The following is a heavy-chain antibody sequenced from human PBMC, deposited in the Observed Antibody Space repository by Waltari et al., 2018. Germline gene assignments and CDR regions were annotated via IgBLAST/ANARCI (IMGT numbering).Heavy chain of an antibody. CDR1: GGSLSGYH. D-gene: IGHD3-3*01. Sequence: QVQLQQWGAGLLKPSETLSLTCDVSGGSLSGYHWTRIRQPPGKGLEWIGESNDSGRTPSTPTGGSGVTVSIGTANKQFSLRVRSVAAADTAVYYCARVFGYYYYYMDVWGKGTTVTISS. V-gene: IGHV4-34*02. CDR2: SNDSGRT. J-gene: IGHJ6*03. CDR3: ARVFGYYYYYMDV.